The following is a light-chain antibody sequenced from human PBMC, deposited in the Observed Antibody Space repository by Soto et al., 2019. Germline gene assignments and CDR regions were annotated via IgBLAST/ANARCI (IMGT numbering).Light chain of an antibody. V-gene: IGKV1-9*01. Sequence: DIQLTQSPSFVSASVGERVTITCRASQDISRYLAWYQQKPGEAPKLLISAASTLHSGVPSRFSGSGSGTEFTLTVSYLLPEDFAPYYCQQLYSYSSVGQGTRLESK. CDR3: QQLYSYSS. CDR1: QDISRY. J-gene: IGKJ5*01. CDR2: AAS.